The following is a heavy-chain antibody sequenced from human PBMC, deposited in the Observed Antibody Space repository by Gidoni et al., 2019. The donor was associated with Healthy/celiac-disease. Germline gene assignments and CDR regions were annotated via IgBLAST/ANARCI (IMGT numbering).Heavy chain of an antibody. V-gene: IGHV3-66*01. CDR2: IYSGGST. J-gene: IGHJ3*02. D-gene: IGHD3-10*01. CDR3: ARRLLWFGELMGDAFDI. Sequence: EVQLVESGGGLVQPGGSLRLSCAASGFTVSSNYMSWVRQAPGKGLEWVSVIYSGGSTYYADSVKGRFTISRDNSKNTLYLQMNSLRAEDTAVYYCARRLLWFGELMGDAFDIWGQGTMVTVSS. CDR1: GFTVSSNY.